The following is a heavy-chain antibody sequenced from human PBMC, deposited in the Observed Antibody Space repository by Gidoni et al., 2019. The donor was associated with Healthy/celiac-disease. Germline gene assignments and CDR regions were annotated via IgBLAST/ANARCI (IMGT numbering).Heavy chain of an antibody. CDR2: IYYSGST. CDR1: GGSISSSSYY. J-gene: IGHJ4*02. V-gene: IGHV4-39*01. Sequence: QLQLQESGPGLVKPSETLSLTCTVSGGSISSSSYYWGWIRQPPGKGLEWIGSIYYSGSTYYNPSLKSRVTISVDTSKNQFSLKLSSVTAADTAVYYCGVLGVVVAARPFDYWGQGTLVTVSS. D-gene: IGHD2-15*01. CDR3: GVLGVVVAARPFDY.